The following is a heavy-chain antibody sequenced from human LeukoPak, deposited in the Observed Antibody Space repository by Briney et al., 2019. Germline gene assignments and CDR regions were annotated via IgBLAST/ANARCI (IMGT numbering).Heavy chain of an antibody. V-gene: IGHV3-20*04. CDR3: ARDRASGWYRGDYDY. CDR2: IGWSGSST. Sequence: GGSLRLSCAASGSTLDDYGMSWVRQAPGEGLEWVSGIGWSGSSTGYADSVKGRFTISIDNAKNSLYLQLNSLRAEDTAFYYCARDRASGWYRGDYDYWGQGTLVTVSS. J-gene: IGHJ4*02. CDR1: GSTLDDYG. D-gene: IGHD6-19*01.